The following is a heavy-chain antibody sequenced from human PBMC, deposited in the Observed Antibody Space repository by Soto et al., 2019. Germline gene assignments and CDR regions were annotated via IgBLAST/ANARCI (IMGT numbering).Heavy chain of an antibody. CDR2: ISHSGTS. CDR3: ARVVLTITRGAFDA. J-gene: IGHJ3*01. Sequence: QVQLQESGPGLVKPSGTLSLTCAVSGGSISSSHWWTWVRQSPGEGLEYIGEISHSGTSNSNPSLKSRVTLSVDKSKNPFSLTLTSVTAADTAVYYCARVVLTITRGAFDAWGQGTLVIVSS. V-gene: IGHV4-4*02. D-gene: IGHD3-9*01. CDR1: GGSISSSHW.